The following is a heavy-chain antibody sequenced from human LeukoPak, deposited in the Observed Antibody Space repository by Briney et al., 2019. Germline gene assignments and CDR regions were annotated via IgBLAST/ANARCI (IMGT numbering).Heavy chain of an antibody. D-gene: IGHD6-6*01. J-gene: IGHJ6*03. CDR1: GFTFSNYG. Sequence: GGSLRLSCAASGFTFSNYGMNWVRQAPGKGLEWVAFIRDDGGATYYSDSVKGRFTNSRDNSKNTLFLLMNSLRAEDTAVYYCARDPYSSSSVFFYYYMNVWGKGTTVTVSS. V-gene: IGHV3-30*02. CDR2: IRDDGGAT. CDR3: ARDPYSSSSVFFYYYMNV.